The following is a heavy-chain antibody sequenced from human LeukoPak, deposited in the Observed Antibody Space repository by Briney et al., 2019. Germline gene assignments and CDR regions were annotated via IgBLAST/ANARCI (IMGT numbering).Heavy chain of an antibody. CDR2: ISGSGGST. V-gene: IGHV3-23*01. Sequence: PGGSLRLSCAASGFTFSSYAMSWVRQAPGKGLEWVSAISGSGGSTYYADSVKGRFTISRDNSKNTLYLQVNSLRAEDTAVYYCASGDPCSGGICYGLGYWGQGTLVTVSS. CDR3: ASGDPCSGGICYGLGY. D-gene: IGHD2-15*01. CDR1: GFTFSSYA. J-gene: IGHJ4*02.